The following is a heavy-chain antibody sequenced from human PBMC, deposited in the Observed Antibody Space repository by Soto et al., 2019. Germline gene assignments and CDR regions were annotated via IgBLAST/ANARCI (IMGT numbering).Heavy chain of an antibody. CDR3: AKGGLVIDY. D-gene: IGHD3-9*01. CDR1: GFTFSSYG. V-gene: IGHV3-30*18. J-gene: IGHJ4*02. Sequence: QVQLVESGGGVVQPGRSLRLSCAASGFTFSSYGMHWVRQAPGKGLEWVAVISYDGSNKYYADSVKGRFTTSRDNSKNTLYLQMNSLKAEDTAVYYCAKGGLVIDYWGQGTLVTVSS. CDR2: ISYDGSNK.